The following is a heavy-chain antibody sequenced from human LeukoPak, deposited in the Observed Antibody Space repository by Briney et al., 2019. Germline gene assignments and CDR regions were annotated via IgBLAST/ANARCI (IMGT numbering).Heavy chain of an antibody. D-gene: IGHD4/OR15-4a*01. CDR2: ISYSGTT. V-gene: IGHV4-31*03. CDR3: ARAAWRGTNSRDAFDI. Sequence: SETLSLTCTVSGGSISSGGDYWIWIRQHPGKGLEGSGYISYSGTTYYNPSLKSRITISLDTSKNQFSLELSSVTAADTAVYYCARAAWRGTNSRDAFDIWGLGTVVTVSS. CDR1: GGSISSGGDY. J-gene: IGHJ3*02.